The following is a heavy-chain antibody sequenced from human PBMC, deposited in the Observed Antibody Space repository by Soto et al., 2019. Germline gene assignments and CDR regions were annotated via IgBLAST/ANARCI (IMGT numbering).Heavy chain of an antibody. V-gene: IGHV1-69*13. CDR2: IIPIFGTA. D-gene: IGHD3-10*01. CDR3: ARDGTLNRAYGALFDY. J-gene: IGHJ4*02. Sequence: SMKVSCKASGGTFSSYAIIWVRQAPGQGLELMGGIIPIFGTANYAQKFQGRVTITADESTSTAYMELSSLRSEDTAVYYCARDGTLNRAYGALFDYWGQGTLVTVSS. CDR1: GGTFSSYA.